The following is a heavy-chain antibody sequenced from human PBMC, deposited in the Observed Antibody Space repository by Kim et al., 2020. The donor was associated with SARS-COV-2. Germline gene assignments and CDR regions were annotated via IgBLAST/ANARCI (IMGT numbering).Heavy chain of an antibody. CDR2: IYYSGST. CDR3: ARRYSSSWYEGTFDY. V-gene: IGHV4-39*01. Sequence: SETLSLTCTVSGGSISSSSYYWGWIRQPPGKGLEWIGSIYYSGSTYYNPSLKSRVTISVDTSKNQFSLKLSSVTAADTAVYYCARRYSSSWYEGTFDYWGQGTLVTVSS. CDR1: GGSISSSSYY. D-gene: IGHD6-13*01. J-gene: IGHJ4*02.